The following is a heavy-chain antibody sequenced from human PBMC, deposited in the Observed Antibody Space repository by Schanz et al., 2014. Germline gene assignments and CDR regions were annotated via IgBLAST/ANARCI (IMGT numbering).Heavy chain of an antibody. CDR1: GITFSSHS. J-gene: IGHJ3*02. V-gene: IGHV3-48*04. D-gene: IGHD5-18*01. Sequence: VHLLESGGGLVQPGGSLRLSCAASGITFSSHSFNWVRQAPGKGLEWISYITYNGGTIYYAESVKGRFTISRDNAKNSLYLQMNGLRAEDTAVYYCARVALPGYSSPRDAFDIWGQGTMVTVSS. CDR3: ARVALPGYSSPRDAFDI. CDR2: ITYNGGTI.